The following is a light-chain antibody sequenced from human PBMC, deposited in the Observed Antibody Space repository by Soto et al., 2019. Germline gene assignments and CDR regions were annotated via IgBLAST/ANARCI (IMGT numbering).Light chain of an antibody. CDR3: QQANSYALT. Sequence: DIQMTQSPSTLSASVGDRVTITCRASQGISRWLAWYQQKPGKAPKLLIYDASSLESGVPSRFSGSGSGTEFTLTISSLQPDDFATYYCQQANSYALTFGGGTKVDIK. CDR1: QGISRW. J-gene: IGKJ4*01. V-gene: IGKV1-5*01. CDR2: DAS.